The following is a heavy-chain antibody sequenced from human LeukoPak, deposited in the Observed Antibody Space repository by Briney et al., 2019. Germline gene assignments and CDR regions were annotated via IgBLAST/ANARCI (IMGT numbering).Heavy chain of an antibody. CDR1: GFTFSSYG. CDR2: IRYDGSNK. CDR3: AKTPARYYDFWSGLG. J-gene: IGHJ4*02. V-gene: IGHV3-30*02. Sequence: GGSLRLSCAASGFTFSSYGMHWVRQAPGKGLEGVAFIRYDGSNKYYADSVKGRFTISRDNSKNTLYLQMNSLRAEDTAVYYCAKTPARYYDFWSGLGWGQGTLVTVSS. D-gene: IGHD3-3*01.